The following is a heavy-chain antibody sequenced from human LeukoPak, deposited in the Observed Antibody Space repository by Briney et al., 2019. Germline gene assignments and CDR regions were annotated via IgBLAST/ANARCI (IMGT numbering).Heavy chain of an antibody. D-gene: IGHD3-10*01. V-gene: IGHV3-48*02. CDR1: GFTFSSYG. CDR3: ARDTPTTYYYGSGSFDPLGY. CDR2: ISSSSSTI. J-gene: IGHJ4*02. Sequence: QTGGSLRLSCAASGFTFSSYGMHWVRQAPGKGLEWVSYISSSSSTIYYADSVKGRFTISRDNAKNSLYLQMNSLRDEDTAVYYCARDTPTTYYYGSGSFDPLGYWGQGTLVTVSS.